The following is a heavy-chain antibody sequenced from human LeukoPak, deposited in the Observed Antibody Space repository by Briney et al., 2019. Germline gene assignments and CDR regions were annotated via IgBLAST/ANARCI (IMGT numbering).Heavy chain of an antibody. CDR2: ISYSGST. CDR3: ARLQRITMAGPDYWYLDL. V-gene: IGHV4-59*01. J-gene: IGHJ2*01. CDR1: GDSISSYY. Sequence: PSETLSLTCTVSGDSISSYYWSWIRQPPEKGLEWIAYISYSGSTNYNPSLKSRVTISVDTSKTQFSLKMNSVTAADTAVYYCARLQRITMAGPDYWYLDLWGRGTLVTVSS. D-gene: IGHD3-10*01.